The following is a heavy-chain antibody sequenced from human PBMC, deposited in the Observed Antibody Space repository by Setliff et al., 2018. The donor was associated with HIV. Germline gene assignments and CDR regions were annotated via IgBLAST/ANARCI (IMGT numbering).Heavy chain of an antibody. Sequence: SETLSLTCAVYGGSFSGYYWNWIRQTPGKGLEWIGEINHSGSTNYNPSLKSRVSISVDTSKKQFSVKLSSVTAADTAVYYCARAYEGSSPGGAFDIWGQGTMVTVS. CDR3: ARAYEGSSPGGAFDI. J-gene: IGHJ3*02. CDR2: INHSGST. D-gene: IGHD6-6*01. CDR1: GGSFSGYY. V-gene: IGHV4-34*01.